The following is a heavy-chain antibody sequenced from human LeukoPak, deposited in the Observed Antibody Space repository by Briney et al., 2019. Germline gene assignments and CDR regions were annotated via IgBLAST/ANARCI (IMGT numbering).Heavy chain of an antibody. CDR3: ARELITMVRGVIVHSYYYGMDV. J-gene: IGHJ6*04. CDR1: GYTFTSYG. Sequence: GASVKVSCKASGYTFTSYGISWVRQAAGQGLEGMGWISAYNGNTNYAQKLQGRVTMTTDTSTSTAYMELRSLRSDDTAVYYCARELITMVRGVIVHSYYYGMDVWGKGTTVTVSS. V-gene: IGHV1-18*04. CDR2: ISAYNGNT. D-gene: IGHD3-10*01.